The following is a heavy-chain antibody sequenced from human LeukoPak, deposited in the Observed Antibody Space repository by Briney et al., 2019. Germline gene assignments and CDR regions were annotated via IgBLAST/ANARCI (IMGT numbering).Heavy chain of an antibody. J-gene: IGHJ5*02. Sequence: GGSLRLSCAAYGFTFSSYGMRWVRQAPGKGLEWVAVISYDGSNKYYADSVKGRFTISRDNSKNTLYLQMNSLRAEDTAVYYCAKPVGYYYDSSPPFDPWGQGTLVTVSS. CDR1: GFTFSSYG. D-gene: IGHD3-22*01. V-gene: IGHV3-30*18. CDR2: ISYDGSNK. CDR3: AKPVGYYYDSSPPFDP.